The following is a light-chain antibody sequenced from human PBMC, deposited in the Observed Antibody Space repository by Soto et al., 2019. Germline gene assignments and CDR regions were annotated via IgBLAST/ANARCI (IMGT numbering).Light chain of an antibody. J-gene: IGKJ1*01. CDR2: HAS. CDR1: QSVIDK. V-gene: IGKV3-15*01. Sequence: EIVMTQSPATLSVSPGGRATLSCRSSQSVIDKLAWYQQKPGKAPRLLIYHASTRATGIPARFSGSGSVTEFTLTISSLQSEDFAVYYCQQYNNWPPWTFGQGTKVDI. CDR3: QQYNNWPPWT.